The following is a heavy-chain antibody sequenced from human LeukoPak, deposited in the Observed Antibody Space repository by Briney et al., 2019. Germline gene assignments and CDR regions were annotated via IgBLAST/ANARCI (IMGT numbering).Heavy chain of an antibody. V-gene: IGHV4-59*01. D-gene: IGHD2-21*01. CDR3: TRGEVWAFDL. J-gene: IGHJ3*01. CDR1: SGSISSNY. Sequence: KSSETLSLTCTVSSGSISSNYWSWIRQPPGKGPEWIGYISYGGSTNYNPSLKSRVTISIDTSNNQFSLKLSSVTAADTAVYYCTRGEVWAFDLWGQGTMVTVSS. CDR2: ISYGGST.